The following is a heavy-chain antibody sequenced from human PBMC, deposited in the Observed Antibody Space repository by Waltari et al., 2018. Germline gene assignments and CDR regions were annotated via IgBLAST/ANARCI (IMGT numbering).Heavy chain of an antibody. J-gene: IGHJ4*02. CDR1: GFTFSSYA. CDR3: ARDLISGTYYFDY. Sequence: QVQLVESGGGVVQPGRSLRLSCAASGFTFSSYAMHCVRQAPGKGLEWVAVISYDGSNKYYADSVKGRFTISRDNSKNTLYLQMNSLRAEDTAVYYCARDLISGTYYFDYWGQGTLVTVSS. V-gene: IGHV3-30-3*01. CDR2: ISYDGSNK.